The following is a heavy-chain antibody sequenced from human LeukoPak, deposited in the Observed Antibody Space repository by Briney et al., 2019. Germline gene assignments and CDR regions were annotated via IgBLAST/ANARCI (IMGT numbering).Heavy chain of an antibody. V-gene: IGHV1-2*02. CDR2: TNPNSGGT. CDR1: GYTFTGYY. Sequence: ASVKVSCKASGYTFTGYYIHWVRQAPGQGLEWMGWTNPNSGGTNYAQKFQGRVTMTRDTSISTAYMDLSRLRSDDTAVYYCARRHTNGWYYFDYWGQGTLVTVYS. D-gene: IGHD6-19*01. CDR3: ARRHTNGWYYFDY. J-gene: IGHJ4*02.